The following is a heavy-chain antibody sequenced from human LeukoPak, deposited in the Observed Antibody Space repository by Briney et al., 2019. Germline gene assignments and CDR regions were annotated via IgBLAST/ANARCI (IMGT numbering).Heavy chain of an antibody. CDR2: IYYSGST. Sequence: SQTLSLTCTVSGGSISSGDYYWSWIRQPPGKGLEWIVYIYYSGSTYYNPSLKSRVTISVDTSKNQFSLKLSSVTAADTAVYYCARTRWEGDAFDIWGQGTMVTVSS. CDR1: GGSISSGDYY. V-gene: IGHV4-30-4*08. CDR3: ARTRWEGDAFDI. J-gene: IGHJ3*02. D-gene: IGHD1-26*01.